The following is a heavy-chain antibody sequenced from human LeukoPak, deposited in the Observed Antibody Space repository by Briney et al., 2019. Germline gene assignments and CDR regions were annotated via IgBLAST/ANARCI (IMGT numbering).Heavy chain of an antibody. CDR2: IYYSGST. D-gene: IGHD3-10*01. CDR1: GGSISSSRYY. CDR3: ARHVLLWFGELSHPSFFDY. Sequence: PSETLSLTCTASGGSISSSRYYWGWIRQPPGKGLEWIGSIYYSGSTYYNPSLKSRVTISVDTSKNQFSLKLSSVTAADTAVYYCARHVLLWFGELSHPSFFDYWGQGTLVTVSS. V-gene: IGHV4-39*01. J-gene: IGHJ4*02.